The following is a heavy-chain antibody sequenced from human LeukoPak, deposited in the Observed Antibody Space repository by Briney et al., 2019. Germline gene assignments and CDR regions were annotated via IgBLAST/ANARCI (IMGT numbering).Heavy chain of an antibody. J-gene: IGHJ4*02. CDR3: ARVGYCGGDCYHYFDY. V-gene: IGHV1-18*01. D-gene: IGHD2-21*02. Sequence: ASVKVSCKASGYTFTSYGISWVRQAPGQGLEWMGWISAYNGNTNYAQKLQGRVTMTTDTSTSTAYMELRSLRSDDTAVYYCARVGYCGGDCYHYFDYWGQGTLVTVSS. CDR2: ISAYNGNT. CDR1: GYTFTSYG.